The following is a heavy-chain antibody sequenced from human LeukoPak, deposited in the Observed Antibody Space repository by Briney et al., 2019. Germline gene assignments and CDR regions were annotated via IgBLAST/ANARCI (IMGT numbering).Heavy chain of an antibody. Sequence: PSETLSLTCAVYGGSFSGYYWSWIRQPPGKGLEWIGEINHSGSTNYNPSLKSRVTISVDTSKNQFSLKLSSVTAADTAMYYCANTLGSGSLDYWGEGTQVAVSS. V-gene: IGHV4-34*01. D-gene: IGHD3-10*01. CDR1: GGSFSGYY. CDR3: ANTLGSGSLDY. CDR2: INHSGST. J-gene: IGHJ4*02.